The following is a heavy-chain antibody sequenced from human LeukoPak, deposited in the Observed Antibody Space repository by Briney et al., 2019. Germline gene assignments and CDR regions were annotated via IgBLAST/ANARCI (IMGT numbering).Heavy chain of an antibody. CDR3: AIMHGYYDGSSYWVQ. D-gene: IGHD3-22*01. J-gene: IGHJ1*01. Sequence: GGSLRLSCAASGFTFGTYGMSWVRQAPGKGLEWVSFITPNADRTSYADSVEGRFTISRDNPRNTLYMQMNSLRDEDTAIYYCAIMHGYYDGSSYWVQWGQGTLVNVSS. V-gene: IGHV3-23*01. CDR1: GFTFGTYG. CDR2: ITPNADRT.